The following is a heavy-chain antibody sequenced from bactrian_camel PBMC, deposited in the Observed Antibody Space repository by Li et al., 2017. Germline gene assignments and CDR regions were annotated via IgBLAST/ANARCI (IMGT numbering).Heavy chain of an antibody. CDR1: GYTLNNGYYC. CDR3: AATTRDGWGCAVPAVTFFGY. Sequence: HVQLVESGGGSVQAGGSRRLSCAASGYTLNNGYYCMGWFRQGPGKEREGIAVVDSDGRSDYADSMKGRFTISADNAKNTLYLQMDSLKPEDTAIYYCAATTRDGWGCAVPAVTFFGYRGQGTQVTVS. V-gene: IGHV3S55*01. J-gene: IGHJ6*01. D-gene: IGHD5*01. CDR2: VDSDGRS.